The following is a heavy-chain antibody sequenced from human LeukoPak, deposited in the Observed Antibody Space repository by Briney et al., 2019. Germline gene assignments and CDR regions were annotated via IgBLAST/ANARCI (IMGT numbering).Heavy chain of an antibody. V-gene: IGHV1-69*05. D-gene: IGHD1/OR15-1a*01. CDR3: ASPRETLEQYLALGY. Sequence: ASVRVSCKPSGGTFCSYAISWVRQAPGQGLEWRGGISTICGTDNYAQKFQGRVTITTDESTSTAYMELSSLRSEDTAVYYCASPRETLEQYLALGYWGQGTLVTVSS. J-gene: IGHJ4*02. CDR1: GGTFCSYA. CDR2: ISTICGTD.